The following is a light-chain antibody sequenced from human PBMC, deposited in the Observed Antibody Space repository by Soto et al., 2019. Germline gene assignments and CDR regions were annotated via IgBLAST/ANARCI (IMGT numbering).Light chain of an antibody. Sequence: EIVMTQSPATLSVSPGERATLSCRASQSVSSNLAWYPQKPGQAPRLLIYGASTTATGIPARLSGSGSGTEFTLTISSLQSEDFAVYYCQQYNNWPLTFGGGTNVEIK. CDR1: QSVSSN. CDR3: QQYNNWPLT. CDR2: GAS. V-gene: IGKV3D-15*01. J-gene: IGKJ4*01.